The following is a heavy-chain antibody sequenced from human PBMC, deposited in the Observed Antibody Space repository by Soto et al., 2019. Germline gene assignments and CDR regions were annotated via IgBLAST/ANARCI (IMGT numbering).Heavy chain of an antibody. CDR2: ISRNGSSK. D-gene: IGHD2-8*01. V-gene: IGHV3-30-3*01. CDR1: GFTFSRYA. Sequence: QVHLVESGGGVVQPGGSLRLSCVASGFTFSRYAMHWVRQAPGQGLEWVAVISRNGSSKYYGDSVKGRFTVSRDNSNNTLYLSTTSLRPDDTAVFYCARSRNGAVPDSINFWGQGTLVTVSS. CDR3: ARSRNGAVPDSINF. J-gene: IGHJ4*02.